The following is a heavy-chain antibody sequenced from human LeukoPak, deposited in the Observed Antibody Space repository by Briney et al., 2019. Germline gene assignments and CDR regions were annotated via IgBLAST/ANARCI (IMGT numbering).Heavy chain of an antibody. CDR2: IYTSGST. Sequence: SSETLSLTCTVSGGSISSYYRSWIRQPAGKGLEWIGRIYTSGSTNYNPSLKSRVTMSVDTSKNQFSLKLSSVTAADTAVYYCARAPPSHPFVSGTQPGVYYFDYWGQGTLVTVSS. V-gene: IGHV4-4*07. CDR3: ARAPPSHPFVSGTQPGVYYFDY. J-gene: IGHJ4*02. CDR1: GGSISSYY. D-gene: IGHD1-26*01.